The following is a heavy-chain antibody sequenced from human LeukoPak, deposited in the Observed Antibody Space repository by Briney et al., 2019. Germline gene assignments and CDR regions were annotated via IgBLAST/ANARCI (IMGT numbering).Heavy chain of an antibody. CDR3: ARGPQTDFWSGYYTYYYYGMDV. CDR1: GFTVSSNY. V-gene: IGHV3-53*01. Sequence: GGSLRLSCAASGFTVSSNYMSWVRQAPGKGLEWVSVIYSGGSTYHADSVKGRFTISRDNSKNTLYLQMNSLRAEDTTVYYCARGPQTDFWSGYYTYYYYGMDVWGQGTTVTVSS. J-gene: IGHJ6*02. D-gene: IGHD3-3*01. CDR2: IYSGGST.